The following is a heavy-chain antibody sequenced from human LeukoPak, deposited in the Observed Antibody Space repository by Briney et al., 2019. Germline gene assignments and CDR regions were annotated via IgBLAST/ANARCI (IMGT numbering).Heavy chain of an antibody. CDR1: GFTFSSYN. CDR2: ITSGSSYI. J-gene: IGHJ6*03. D-gene: IGHD1-26*01. V-gene: IGHV3-21*01. Sequence: GGSLRLSCAASGFTFSSYNMNWVRQAPGKGLEWVSSITSGSSYIYYADSVKGQFTISRDNAKNSLFLQMNSLRAEDTAVYYCARDPYSGSYGNYYYYFMDVWGKGTTVTISS. CDR3: ARDPYSGSYGNYYYYFMDV.